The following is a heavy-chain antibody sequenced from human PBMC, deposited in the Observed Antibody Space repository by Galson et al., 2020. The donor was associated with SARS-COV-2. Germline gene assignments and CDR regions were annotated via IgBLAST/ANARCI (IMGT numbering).Heavy chain of an antibody. Sequence: SETLSLTCAVYGGSFSGYYWSWIRQPPGKGLEWIGEINHSGSTNYNPSLKSRVTISVDTSKNQFSLKLSSVTAADTAVYYCARGPEYYDFWGGYFGGMDVWGQGTTVTVSS. J-gene: IGHJ6*02. CDR1: GGSFSGYY. V-gene: IGHV4-34*01. D-gene: IGHD3-3*01. CDR3: ARGPEYYDFWGGYFGGMDV. CDR2: INHSGST.